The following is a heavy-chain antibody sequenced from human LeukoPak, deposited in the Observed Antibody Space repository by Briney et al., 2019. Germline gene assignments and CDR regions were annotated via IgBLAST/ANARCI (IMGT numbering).Heavy chain of an antibody. Sequence: SETLSLTCTVSGGSISSYYWSWIRQPPGKGLEWIGYIYYSGGTNYNPSLKSRVTISVDTSKNRFSLKLSSVTAADTAVYYCARQLFYVYAFDIWGQGTMVTVSS. J-gene: IGHJ3*02. CDR1: GGSISSYY. V-gene: IGHV4-59*08. D-gene: IGHD2/OR15-2a*01. CDR2: IYYSGGT. CDR3: ARQLFYVYAFDI.